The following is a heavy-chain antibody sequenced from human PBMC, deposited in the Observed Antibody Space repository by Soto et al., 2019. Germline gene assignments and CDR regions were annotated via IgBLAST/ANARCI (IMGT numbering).Heavy chain of an antibody. CDR1: GFTFSSYA. CDR2: ISGSGGST. D-gene: IGHD3-10*01. CDR3: AKGEYYYGSGSPYYGMDV. Sequence: EVQLLESGGGLVQPGGSLRLSCAASGFTFSSYAMSWVRQAPGKGLEWVSTISGSGGSTYYADSVKGRFTISRDNSRTTLYLQMNSLRAEDTAVYYCAKGEYYYGSGSPYYGMDVWGQGTTVTVSS. V-gene: IGHV3-23*01. J-gene: IGHJ6*02.